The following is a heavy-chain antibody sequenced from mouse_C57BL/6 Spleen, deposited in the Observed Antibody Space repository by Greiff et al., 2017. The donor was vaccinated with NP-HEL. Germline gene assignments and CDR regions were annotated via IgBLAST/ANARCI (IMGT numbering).Heavy chain of an antibody. CDR2: IYPRDGST. CDR3: ARPHYDYDEGYAMDY. CDR1: GYTFTSYD. V-gene: IGHV1-85*01. J-gene: IGHJ4*01. D-gene: IGHD2-4*01. Sequence: QVQLQQSGPELVKPGASVKLSCKASGYTFTSYDINWVKQRPGQGLEWIGWIYPRDGSTTYNEKFKGKATLTVDTYSSSAYRELHSLTSEDSAVYFCARPHYDYDEGYAMDYWGQGTSVTVSS.